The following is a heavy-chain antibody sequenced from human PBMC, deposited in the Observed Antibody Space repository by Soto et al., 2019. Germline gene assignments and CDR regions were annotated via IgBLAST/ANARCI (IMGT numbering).Heavy chain of an antibody. CDR1: GYTFITYG. Sequence: QVQLVQSGAEVKKPGASVKVSCKASGYTFITYGVSWVRQAPGQGLDWLGWISTYNGNTRYAERLQGRVTITTDTTTYTAYMELRNLRSDDTAVYYCARGPTDYYDNSANYFLDYWGQGTLVTVSS. V-gene: IGHV1-18*01. D-gene: IGHD3-22*01. CDR3: ARGPTDYYDNSANYFLDY. J-gene: IGHJ4*02. CDR2: ISTYNGNT.